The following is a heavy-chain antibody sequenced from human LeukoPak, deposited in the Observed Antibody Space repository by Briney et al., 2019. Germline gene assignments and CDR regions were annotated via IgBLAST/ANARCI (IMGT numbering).Heavy chain of an antibody. J-gene: IGHJ4*02. CDR2: ISYDGGNK. CDR1: GFTFSSYA. Sequence: GGSLRLSCAASGFTFSSYAMHWVRQAPGKGLEWVAVISYDGGNKYYADSVKGRFTISRDNSKNTLYLQMNSLRAEDTAVYYCARWGGGSYYDGKSGSEFDYWGQGTLVTVSS. CDR3: ARWGGGSYYDGKSGSEFDY. V-gene: IGHV3-30-3*01. D-gene: IGHD1-26*01.